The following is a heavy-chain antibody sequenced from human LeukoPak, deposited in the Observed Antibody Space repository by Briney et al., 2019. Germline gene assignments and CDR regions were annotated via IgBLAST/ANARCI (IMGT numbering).Heavy chain of an antibody. CDR1: GGSFSDDY. Sequence: SETLSLTCAVYGGSFSDDYWGWIRQPPGKGREWIGEINHSGSTNYKSSLKSRVTISVDTSKNQFSLKLSSVTPADTAVYYCARASPVALDVWGKGTVVTVSS. V-gene: IGHV4-34*01. CDR3: ARASPVALDV. J-gene: IGHJ3*01. D-gene: IGHD6-6*01. CDR2: INHSGST.